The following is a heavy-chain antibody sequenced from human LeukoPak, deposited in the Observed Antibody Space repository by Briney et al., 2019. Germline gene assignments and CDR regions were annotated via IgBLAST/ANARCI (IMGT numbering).Heavy chain of an antibody. Sequence: SETVSLTCTVSGGSVSSGSYYWSWIRQPPGKGLEWIGYIYYSGSTNYNPSLKSRVTISVDTSKNQFSLKLSSVTAADTAVYYCARVARDGYSYWGQGTLVTVSS. D-gene: IGHD5-24*01. CDR1: GGSVSSGSYY. CDR2: IYYSGST. J-gene: IGHJ4*02. CDR3: ARVARDGYSY. V-gene: IGHV4-61*01.